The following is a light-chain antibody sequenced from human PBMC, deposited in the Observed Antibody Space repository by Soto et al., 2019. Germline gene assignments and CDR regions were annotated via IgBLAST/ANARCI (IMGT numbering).Light chain of an antibody. Sequence: DIVLTQSPGTLSLSPGERATLSCRASQSVRSNSLAWYQQKPGQAPRLLFFGASSRATGIPDRFSGSGSGTDFILTIASLEPEDFAVYYCQQYDTSPPAVTFGGGTKVEIK. CDR3: QQYDTSPPAVT. J-gene: IGKJ4*01. CDR1: QSVRSNS. V-gene: IGKV3-20*01. CDR2: GAS.